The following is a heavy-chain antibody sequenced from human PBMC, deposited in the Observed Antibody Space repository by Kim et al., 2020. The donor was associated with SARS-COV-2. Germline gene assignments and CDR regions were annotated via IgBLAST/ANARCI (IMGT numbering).Heavy chain of an antibody. V-gene: IGHV4-39*01. J-gene: IGHJ3*02. Sequence: SETLSLTCTVSGGSISSSSYYWGWIRQPPGKGLEWIGSIYYSGSTYYNPSLKSRVTISVDTSKNQFSLKLSSVTAADTAVYYCAMTWIQLWLNAFDIWGQGTMVTVSS. D-gene: IGHD5-18*01. CDR2: IYYSGST. CDR1: GGSISSSSYY. CDR3: AMTWIQLWLNAFDI.